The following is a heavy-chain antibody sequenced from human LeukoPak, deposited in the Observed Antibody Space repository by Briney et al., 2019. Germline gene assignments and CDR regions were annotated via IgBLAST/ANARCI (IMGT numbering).Heavy chain of an antibody. CDR1: GFTFSHYF. V-gene: IGHV3-64*01. CDR2: ISYTGDKT. CDR3: ARGHLDP. J-gene: IGHJ5*02. Sequence: GGSLRLSCAASGFTFSHYFMHWVRQAPGKGLEYLSVISYTGDKTYYAKSVKGRFVISRDNAKNALYLQMDGLRAEDTGVYYCARGHLDPWGQGTLVTVSS.